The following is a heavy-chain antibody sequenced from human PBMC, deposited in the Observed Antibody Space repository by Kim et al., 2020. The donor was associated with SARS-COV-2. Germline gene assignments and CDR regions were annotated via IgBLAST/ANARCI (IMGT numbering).Heavy chain of an antibody. CDR3: ARGFGERSYYYYGMDV. CDR1: GGSISSGGYS. V-gene: IGHV4-30-2*01. CDR2: IYHSGST. D-gene: IGHD3-10*01. J-gene: IGHJ6*02. Sequence: SETLSLTCAVSGGSISSGGYSWSWIRQPPGKGLEWIGYIYHSGSTYYNPSLKSRVTISVDRSKNQFSLKLSSVTAADTAVYYCARGFGERSYYYYGMDVWGQGTTVTVSS.